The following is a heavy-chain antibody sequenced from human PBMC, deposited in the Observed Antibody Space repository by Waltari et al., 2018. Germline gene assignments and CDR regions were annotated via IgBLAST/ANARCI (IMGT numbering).Heavy chain of an antibody. V-gene: IGHV1-69*12. D-gene: IGHD3-22*01. CDR3: ARSDSRITMIVVVQSHAFDI. CDR2: IIPIFGTA. CDR1: GGTFSSYA. Sequence: QVQLVQSGAEVKKPGSSVKVSCKASGGTFSSYAISWVRQAPGPGLGWMGGIIPIFGTANYAQKFQGRVTITADESTSTAYMELSSLRSEDTAVYYCARSDSRITMIVVVQSHAFDIWGQGTMVTVSS. J-gene: IGHJ3*02.